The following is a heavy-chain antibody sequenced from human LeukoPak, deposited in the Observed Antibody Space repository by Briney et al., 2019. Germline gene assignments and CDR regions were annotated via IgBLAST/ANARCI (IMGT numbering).Heavy chain of an antibody. CDR1: GGSFSGYY. Sequence: SETLSLTCAVYGGSFSGYYWSWIRQPPGKGLEWIGEINHSGSTNYNPSLKSRVTISVDTSKNQFSLKLSSVTAADTAVYYCARIAAAGIDYWGQRTLVTVSS. V-gene: IGHV4-34*01. CDR2: INHSGST. D-gene: IGHD6-13*01. CDR3: ARIAAAGIDY. J-gene: IGHJ4*02.